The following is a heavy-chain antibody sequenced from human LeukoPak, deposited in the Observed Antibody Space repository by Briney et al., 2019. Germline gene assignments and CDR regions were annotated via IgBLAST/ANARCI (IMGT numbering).Heavy chain of an antibody. CDR3: AAVIDY. CDR2: ISNSGNTK. J-gene: IGHJ4*02. Sequence: GGSLRPSCAASGFTFSSYEMNWVRQAPGKGLEWVSYISNSGNTKYYADSVKGRFSISRDNANNSVYLQMNNLRAEDTAVYYCAAVIDYWGQGTLVTVSS. V-gene: IGHV3-48*03. CDR1: GFTFSSYE.